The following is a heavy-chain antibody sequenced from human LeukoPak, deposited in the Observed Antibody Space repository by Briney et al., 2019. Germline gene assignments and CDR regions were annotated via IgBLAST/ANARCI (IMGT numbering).Heavy chain of an antibody. CDR3: AKTTTGYSSGRFPGWPVDY. V-gene: IGHV3-23*01. CDR1: GFTFGSYA. D-gene: IGHD6-19*01. Sequence: GGSLRLSCAASGFTFGSYAMYWVRQAPGKGLEWVSGIFGSGSSTHYADSVKGRFTISRDNPKNTVYLQMNSLRAEDTAVYYCAKTTTGYSSGRFPGWPVDYWGQGTLVTVSS. CDR2: IFGSGSST. J-gene: IGHJ4*02.